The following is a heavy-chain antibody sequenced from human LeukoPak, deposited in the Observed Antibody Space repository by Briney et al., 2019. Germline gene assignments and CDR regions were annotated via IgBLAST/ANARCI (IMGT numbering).Heavy chain of an antibody. V-gene: IGHV1-69*04. D-gene: IGHD1/OR15-1a*01. CDR1: GGTFSSYA. CDR2: IIPILGIA. CDR3: ARDGPSNNPHKYYYYYYGMDV. J-gene: IGHJ6*02. Sequence: WASVKVSCKASGGTFSSYAISWVRQAPGQGLEWMGRIIPILGIANYAQKFQGRVTITADKSTSTAYMELSSLRSEDTAVYYCARDGPSNNPHKYYYYYYGMDVWGQGTTVTVSS.